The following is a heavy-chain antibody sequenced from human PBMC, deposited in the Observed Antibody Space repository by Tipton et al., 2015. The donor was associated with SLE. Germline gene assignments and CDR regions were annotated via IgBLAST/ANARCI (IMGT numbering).Heavy chain of an antibody. CDR3: ARGDDSIWGSYRHPLL. Sequence: TLSLTCTVSGGAISSGGYYWNWIRQPAGKGLEWIGRIDTSGSTTYNPSLKGRVTVSVDRSKNQFSLTLYSVTAADTAVYYCARGDDSIWGSYRHPLLWGQGILVTVSS. J-gene: IGHJ1*01. CDR2: IDTSGST. V-gene: IGHV4-61*02. D-gene: IGHD3-16*02. CDR1: GGAISSGGYY.